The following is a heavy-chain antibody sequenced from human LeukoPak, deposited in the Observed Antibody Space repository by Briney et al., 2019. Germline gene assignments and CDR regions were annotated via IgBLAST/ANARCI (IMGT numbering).Heavy chain of an antibody. CDR2: IYPSGST. J-gene: IGHJ6*02. Sequence: PSETLSLTCTVSGGSMSSYYWSWIRQPAGKGLEWIGRIYPSGSTIYNPSLKSRVTMSVDTSKNQFSLKLSSVTAADTAVYYCARTSSSSWSYGMDVWGQGTTVTVSS. CDR3: ARTSSSSWSYGMDV. V-gene: IGHV4-4*07. CDR1: GGSMSSYY. D-gene: IGHD6-13*01.